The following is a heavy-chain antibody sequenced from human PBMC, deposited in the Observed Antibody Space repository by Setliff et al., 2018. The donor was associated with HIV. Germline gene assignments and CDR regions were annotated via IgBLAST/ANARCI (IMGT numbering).Heavy chain of an antibody. V-gene: IGHV3-7*01. J-gene: IGHJ5*02. CDR3: ARDPVAAVVLGFDNWFDP. D-gene: IGHD2-15*01. Sequence: GESLRLSCAGSGFTVNSGAMSWVRQAPGKGLEWVANIKQDGSEKYYVESVKGRFTISRDNANNSLYLQMNDLRAEDSGMYYCARDPVAAVVLGFDNWFDPWGQGTLVTVSS. CDR1: GFTVNSGA. CDR2: IKQDGSEK.